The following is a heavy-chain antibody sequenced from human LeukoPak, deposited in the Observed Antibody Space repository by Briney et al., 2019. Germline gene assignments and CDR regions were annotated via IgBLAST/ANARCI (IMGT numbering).Heavy chain of an antibody. V-gene: IGHV3-21*01. Sequence: GGSLRLSCAASGFTFSTYTMVWVRQAPGKGLEWVSSISSSSSYIFNADSVKGRFSISRDNAKNSLFLQMNTLRVEDTAVYYCAGDVVGYYDSSGYYLSASDIWGQGTMVTVSS. J-gene: IGHJ3*02. D-gene: IGHD3-22*01. CDR2: ISSSSSYI. CDR3: AGDVVGYYDSSGYYLSASDI. CDR1: GFTFSTYT.